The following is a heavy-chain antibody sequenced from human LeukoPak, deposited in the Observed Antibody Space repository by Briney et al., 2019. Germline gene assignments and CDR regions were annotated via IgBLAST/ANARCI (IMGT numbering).Heavy chain of an antibody. V-gene: IGHV3-23*01. CDR2: ISSSGGST. CDR1: GFTFSISA. D-gene: IGHD3-10*01. Sequence: RGSLRLSCAASGFTFSISAMSWVRQPPGKGLEWVSRISSSGGSTHYADSVKGRFTLSRDNSKNTLYLQINNLRAEDTAIYYCAKLGDAFDYWGQGTLVTVSS. CDR3: AKLGDAFDY. J-gene: IGHJ4*02.